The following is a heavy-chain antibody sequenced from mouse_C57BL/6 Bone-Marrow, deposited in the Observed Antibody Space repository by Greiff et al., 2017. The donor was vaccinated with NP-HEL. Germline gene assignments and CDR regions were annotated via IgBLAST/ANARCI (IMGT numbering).Heavy chain of an antibody. Sequence: VQLQQSGAELVRPGASVKLSCTASGFNIKDDYMHWVKQRPEQGLEWIGWIDPENGDTEYASKFQGKATITADTSSNTAYLQLSSLTSEDTAVYYFTTVVATDWYFDVWGTGTTVTVSS. CDR2: IDPENGDT. J-gene: IGHJ1*03. D-gene: IGHD1-1*01. CDR3: TTVVATDWYFDV. V-gene: IGHV14-4*01. CDR1: GFNIKDDY.